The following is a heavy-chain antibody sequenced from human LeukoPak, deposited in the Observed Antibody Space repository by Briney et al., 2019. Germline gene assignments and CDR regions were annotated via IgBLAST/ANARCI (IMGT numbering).Heavy chain of an antibody. Sequence: GASVKVSCKASGYTFTSYGISWVRQAPGQGLEWMGWISAYNGNTNYAQKLQGRVTMTTDTSTSTAYMELRSLRSDDTAVYYCARDSTPYSCSWYNWFDPWGQGTLVTVSS. V-gene: IGHV1-18*01. CDR3: ARDSTPYSCSWYNWFDP. CDR1: GYTFTSYG. D-gene: IGHD6-13*01. CDR2: ISAYNGNT. J-gene: IGHJ5*02.